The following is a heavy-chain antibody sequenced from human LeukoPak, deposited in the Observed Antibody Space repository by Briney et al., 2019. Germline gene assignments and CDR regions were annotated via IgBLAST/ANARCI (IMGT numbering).Heavy chain of an antibody. D-gene: IGHD6-6*01. Sequence: ASVKVSCKVSGYTLTELSMHWVRQAPGKGLEWMGGFDPEDGETIYAQKFQGRVTMTEDTSTDTAYMELSSLRSEDTAVYYCATDLRIAAAPSWYFDLWGRGTLVTVSS. V-gene: IGHV1-24*01. J-gene: IGHJ2*01. CDR1: GYTLTELS. CDR2: FDPEDGET. CDR3: ATDLRIAAAPSWYFDL.